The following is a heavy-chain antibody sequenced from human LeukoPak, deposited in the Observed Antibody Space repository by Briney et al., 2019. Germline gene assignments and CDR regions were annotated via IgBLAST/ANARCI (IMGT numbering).Heavy chain of an antibody. D-gene: IGHD3-9*01. J-gene: IGHJ4*02. CDR2: IYYSGST. CDR3: ARLWGYDILTGYYPSDY. Sequence: SETLSLTCTVSGGSISSYYWSWIRQPPGKGLEWIGYIYYSGSTNYNPSLKSRVTISVDTSKNQFSLKLSSVTAADTAVYYCARLWGYDILTGYYPSDYWGQGTLVTVSS. V-gene: IGHV4-59*08. CDR1: GGSISSYY.